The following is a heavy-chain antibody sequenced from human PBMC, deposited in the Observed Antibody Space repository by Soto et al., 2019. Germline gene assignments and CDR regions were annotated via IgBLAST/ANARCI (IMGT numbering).Heavy chain of an antibody. Sequence: GGSLRLSCAASGFTFSSYGMHWVRQAPGKGLEWVAVISYDGSNKYYADSVKGRFTISRDNSKNTLYLQMNSLRAEDTAVYYCAKGWYDSLTGYLHYWCQGTLVSGSS. CDR3: AKGWYDSLTGYLHY. CDR2: ISYDGSNK. J-gene: IGHJ4*02. V-gene: IGHV3-30*18. CDR1: GFTFSSYG. D-gene: IGHD3-9*01.